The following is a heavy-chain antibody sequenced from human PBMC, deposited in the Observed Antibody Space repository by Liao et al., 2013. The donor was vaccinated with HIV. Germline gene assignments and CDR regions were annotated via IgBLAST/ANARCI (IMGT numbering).Heavy chain of an antibody. CDR3: ARGLFSREEGVYALDL. CDR2: IDDTGRM. D-gene: IGHD2-8*01. V-gene: IGHV4-34*01. Sequence: QVQLQQWGAGLLRPSETLSLTCAVYGGSLSNHYWTWIRQSPDKGLEWIAEIDDTGRMYYNPSLQSRATVSVDPSKNQFSLTLTSVNGADSAVYYCARGLFSREEGVYALDLWGQGTLVTVSS. J-gene: IGHJ4*02. CDR1: GGSLSNHY.